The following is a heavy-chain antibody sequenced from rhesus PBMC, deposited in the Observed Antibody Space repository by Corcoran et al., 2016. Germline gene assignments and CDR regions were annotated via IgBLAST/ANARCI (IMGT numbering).Heavy chain of an antibody. CDR2: IYGSSTST. CDR3: ARAPRTGYLLEF. D-gene: IGHD2-39*01. V-gene: IGHV4S10*01. J-gene: IGHJ1*01. CDR1: GGSISDSYR. Sequence: QVQLQESGPGVVKPSETLSLTCAVSGGSISDSYRWSWIRQPPGKGLEWIGYIYGSSTSTTSNPSLKRRVTISKDTSKNQFSLKLSSVTAADTAVYYCARAPRTGYLLEFWGQGALVTVSS.